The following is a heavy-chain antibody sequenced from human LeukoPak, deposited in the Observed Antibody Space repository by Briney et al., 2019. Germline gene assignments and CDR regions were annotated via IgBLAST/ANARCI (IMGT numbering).Heavy chain of an antibody. J-gene: IGHJ5*02. Sequence: GGSLRLSCAASGFTFSSYGMHWVRQAPGKGLEWVAVIWYDGSNKFYADSVKGRFTISRDNFKNTLYLQMNSLRAEDTAVYYCAREYSAGWFDPWGQGTLVTVSS. V-gene: IGHV3-33*01. CDR1: GFTFSSYG. D-gene: IGHD6-13*01. CDR3: AREYSAGWFDP. CDR2: IWYDGSNK.